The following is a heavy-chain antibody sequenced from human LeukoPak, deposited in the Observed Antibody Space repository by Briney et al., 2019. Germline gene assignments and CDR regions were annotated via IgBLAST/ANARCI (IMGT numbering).Heavy chain of an antibody. J-gene: IGHJ6*02. CDR2: TYYRSKWYN. CDR1: GDSVSSNSAA. V-gene: IGHV6-1*01. CDR3: ARGLRGYSYGSHYGMDV. D-gene: IGHD5-18*01. Sequence: SQTLSLTCAISGDSVSSNSAAWNWIRQSPSRGLEWLGRTYYRSKWYNDYAVSVKSRITISPDTSKNQFSLQLNSVTPEDTAVYYCARGLRGYSYGSHYGMDVWGQGTTVTVSS.